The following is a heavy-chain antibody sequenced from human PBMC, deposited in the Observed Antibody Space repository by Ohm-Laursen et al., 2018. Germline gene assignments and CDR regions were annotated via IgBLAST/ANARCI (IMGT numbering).Heavy chain of an antibody. J-gene: IGHJ4*02. CDR3: AKHPDRDAHHFDY. V-gene: IGHV3-23*01. CDR1: GFTFSSYA. CDR2: ISGSGGST. D-gene: IGHD5-24*01. Sequence: SLRLSCTASGFTFSSYAMSWVRQAPGKGLEWVSAISGSGGSTYYADSVKGRFTISRDNPKYTLHLQLNSLRAEDTAVYYCAKHPDRDAHHFDYWGQGTLVTVSS.